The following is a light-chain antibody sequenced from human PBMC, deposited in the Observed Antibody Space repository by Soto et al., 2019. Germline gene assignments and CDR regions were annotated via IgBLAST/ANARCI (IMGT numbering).Light chain of an antibody. CDR3: QQYNNCPPLT. V-gene: IGKV3-15*01. J-gene: IGKJ4*01. CDR2: GAS. CDR1: RGVSSD. Sequence: EIVMTQSPATLSVSPGERVILSCRASRGVSSDLAWYQQKPVQAPRLLIYGASPRATGIPARFSGSGSGTEFTLTISSLQSEDFAVYYCQQYNNCPPLTFGGGTKVEIK.